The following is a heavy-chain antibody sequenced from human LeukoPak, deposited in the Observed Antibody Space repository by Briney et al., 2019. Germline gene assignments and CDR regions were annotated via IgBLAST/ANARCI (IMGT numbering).Heavy chain of an antibody. V-gene: IGHV3-64D*09. CDR2: ISCNGVSR. CDR3: VTRQLNTYDY. D-gene: IGHD5-18*01. J-gene: IGHJ4*02. CDR1: GFSFGNYS. Sequence: PAGSLRLSCSASGFSFGNYSMHWVRQAPGKGLEYVSAISCNGVSRFYAYSVTGKFTISRDNYTNTLYLQMRSLRPDDTAVYYRVTRQLNTYDYWGQGTLVSVSS.